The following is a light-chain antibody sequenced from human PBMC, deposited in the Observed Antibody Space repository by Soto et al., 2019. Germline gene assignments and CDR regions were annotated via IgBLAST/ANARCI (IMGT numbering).Light chain of an antibody. CDR3: QQYGSSLPIT. CDR1: QSVTSSY. CDR2: GAS. Sequence: EIVLTQSPGTLSLSPGERATLSCRASQSVTSSYLAWYQQELGQAPRLLIYGASTRATGIPDRFSGSGSGTDFTLTSSRLAPEDFAVYYWQQYGSSLPITFGRGTRVDIK. V-gene: IGKV3-20*01. J-gene: IGKJ5*01.